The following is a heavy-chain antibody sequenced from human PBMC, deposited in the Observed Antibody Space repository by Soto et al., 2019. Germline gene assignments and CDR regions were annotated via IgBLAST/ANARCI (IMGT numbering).Heavy chain of an antibody. CDR3: TRHTVDY. J-gene: IGHJ4*02. CDR1: GFSFSDSA. V-gene: IGHV3-73*02. D-gene: IGHD4-4*01. Sequence: EVQLVESGGGLVQPGGSLKLSCAASGFSFSDSAIHWVRQASGKGLEWVGRTRSKAHSYATAFAASVKGRFTISRDDSKNTVYVQMNSLKTEDTAVYYCTRHTVDYWGQGTLVTVSS. CDR2: TRSKAHSYAT.